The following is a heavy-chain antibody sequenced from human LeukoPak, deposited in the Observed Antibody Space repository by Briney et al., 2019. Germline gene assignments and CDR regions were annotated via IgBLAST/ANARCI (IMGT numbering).Heavy chain of an antibody. CDR2: IYYSGST. CDR3: ARSPFGFGGYFDL. Sequence: KPSETLSLTCTVSGGSISSYYWNWIRQPPGKGLEWIGYIYYSGSTNYNPSLKSRVTISVDTSKNQFSLKLSSVTAADTAVYYCARSPFGFGGYFDLWGRGTLVTVSS. J-gene: IGHJ2*01. D-gene: IGHD3-16*01. CDR1: GGSISSYY. V-gene: IGHV4-59*01.